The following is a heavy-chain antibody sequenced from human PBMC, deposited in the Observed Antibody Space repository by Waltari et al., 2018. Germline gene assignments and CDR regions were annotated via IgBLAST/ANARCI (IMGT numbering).Heavy chain of an antibody. J-gene: IGHJ6*02. Sequence: QVQLVQSGAEVKKPGSSVKVSCKASGGTFSSYAISWVRQAPGQGLEWMGGIIPIFGTANYAQKFQGRVTITADESTSTAYMELSSLRSEDTAVYYCARTRGGSGSYYNEDGTEYYYYGMDVWGQGTTVTVSS. V-gene: IGHV1-69*13. D-gene: IGHD3-10*01. CDR1: GGTFSSYA. CDR3: ARTRGGSGSYYNEDGTEYYYYGMDV. CDR2: IIPIFGTA.